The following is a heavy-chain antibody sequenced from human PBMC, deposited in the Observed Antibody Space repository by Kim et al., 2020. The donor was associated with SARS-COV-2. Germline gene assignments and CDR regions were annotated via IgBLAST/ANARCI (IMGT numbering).Heavy chain of an antibody. CDR3: ARNKILDS. V-gene: IGHV3-48*03. J-gene: IGHJ5*01. CDR2: NTT. Sequence: NTTSISDTVKGRFTITKANAKTSLSLQMNSLRVEDTAVYYCARNKILDSWGQGTLVTVSS. D-gene: IGHD2-15*01.